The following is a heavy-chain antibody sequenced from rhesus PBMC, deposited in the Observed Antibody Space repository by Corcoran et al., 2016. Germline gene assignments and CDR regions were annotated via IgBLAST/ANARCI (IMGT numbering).Heavy chain of an antibody. J-gene: IGHJ4*01. CDR1: GDSFRSYW. D-gene: IGHD2-21*01. V-gene: IGHV4-80*01. CDR2: INGNSGST. CDR3: ATNYCSGSGCYGYFDY. Sequence: QVQLQESGPGRVKPSETLSLTCSAPGDSFRSYWWSWIRHSPRQGLEGIGEINGNSGSTEHNHSLKSRVTISKDASKNQLSLKLSSLTAADTAVYYCATNYCSGSGCYGYFDYWGQGVLVTVSS.